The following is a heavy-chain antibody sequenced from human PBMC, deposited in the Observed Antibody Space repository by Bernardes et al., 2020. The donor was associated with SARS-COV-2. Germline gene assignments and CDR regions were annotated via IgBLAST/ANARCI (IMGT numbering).Heavy chain of an antibody. CDR2: ISYDGSNK. Sequence: GGSLRLSCAASRFTFSSYGMQWVRQAPGKGLEWGAAISYDGSNKYYADSVKGRFTISRDNSKNTLYLQMNSLRAEDTAVYYCAKGQAGYFDYWGQGTLVTVSS. CDR3: AKGQAGYFDY. CDR1: RFTFSSYG. J-gene: IGHJ4*02. V-gene: IGHV3-30*18.